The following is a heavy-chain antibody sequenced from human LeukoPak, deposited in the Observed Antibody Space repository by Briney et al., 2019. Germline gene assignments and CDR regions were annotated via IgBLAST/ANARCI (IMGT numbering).Heavy chain of an antibody. CDR3: ARHSSQGTFDN. Sequence: GGSLGLSCVGSGFTFSTSAMSWVRQAPGKGLEWVSAIGGGGATYYADPVKGRFTISRDSSRNTLYLQMNSLRAEDTAVYNCARHSSQGTFDNWGQGTLVTVSS. V-gene: IGHV3-23*01. CDR1: GFTFSTSA. D-gene: IGHD1-1*01. J-gene: IGHJ4*02. CDR2: IGGGGAT.